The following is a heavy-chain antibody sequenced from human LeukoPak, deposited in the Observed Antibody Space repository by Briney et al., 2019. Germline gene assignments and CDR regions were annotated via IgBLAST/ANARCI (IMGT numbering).Heavy chain of an antibody. V-gene: IGHV3-30*18. J-gene: IGHJ6*02. CDR2: ISYDESNT. CDR3: AKEKILSTGHYFYFYGMDV. CDR1: GFTFSNYG. Sequence: PGGSLRLSCAASGFTFSNYGMNWVRQAPGKGLEWVAVISYDESNTHYADSVRGRFTISRDKSKNTLYLQMSSLRTEDTAGYFCAKEKILSTGHYFYFYGMDVWGQGTTVSVSS. D-gene: IGHD3-3*01.